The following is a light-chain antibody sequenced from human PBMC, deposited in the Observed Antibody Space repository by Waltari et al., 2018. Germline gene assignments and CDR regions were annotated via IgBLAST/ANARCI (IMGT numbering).Light chain of an antibody. Sequence: EVVLTQSPATLSLTPGERATLTCRASQSVSPYLAWYQQHPSQAPRLLTYDASNRATGVPARFSGSGSGTDFALTISRREPEDFAVYFCQQRTTWPLTFGGGTKVDI. J-gene: IGKJ4*01. CDR2: DAS. CDR3: QQRTTWPLT. V-gene: IGKV3-11*01. CDR1: QSVSPY.